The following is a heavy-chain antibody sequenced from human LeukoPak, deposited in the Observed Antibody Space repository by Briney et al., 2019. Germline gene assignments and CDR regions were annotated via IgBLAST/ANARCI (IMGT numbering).Heavy chain of an antibody. V-gene: IGHV1-2*02. CDR2: INPNSGGT. Sequence: GASVKVSCKASGYTFTGYYMHWVRQAPGQGLEWMGCINPNSGGTNDAQKFQGRVTMTRDTSISTAYMELSRLRSDDTAVYYCAREYVDTAMVPTFDYWGQGTLVTVSS. CDR1: GYTFTGYY. CDR3: AREYVDTAMVPTFDY. D-gene: IGHD5-18*01. J-gene: IGHJ4*02.